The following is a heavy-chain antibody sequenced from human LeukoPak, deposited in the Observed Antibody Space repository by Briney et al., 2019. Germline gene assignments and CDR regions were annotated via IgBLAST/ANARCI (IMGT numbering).Heavy chain of an antibody. D-gene: IGHD4-23*01. CDR2: ISWNSGSI. CDR3: AKGFPFTVVNYYYMDV. CDR1: GFTFDDYA. V-gene: IGHV3-9*01. Sequence: PGGSLRLSCAASGFTFDDYAMHWVRQAPGKGLEWVSGISWNSGSIGYADSVKGRFTISRDNAKNPLYLQMNSLRAEDTALYYCAKGFPFTVVNYYYMDVWGKGTTVTVSS. J-gene: IGHJ6*03.